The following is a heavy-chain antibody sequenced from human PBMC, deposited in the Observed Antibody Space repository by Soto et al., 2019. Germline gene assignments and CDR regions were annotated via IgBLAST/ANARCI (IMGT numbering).Heavy chain of an antibody. V-gene: IGHV3-7*01. Sequence: EVQLVESGGGQVQPGGSLRLSCAASGFIFSANWMTWVRQAPGKGLEWVANIKPDGSEKYYVDSVKGRFTISRDNANNSLSLQMNSLRVEDTAVYYCASGGNNDFWGQGTLVTVSS. D-gene: IGHD1-26*01. J-gene: IGHJ4*02. CDR3: ASGGNNDF. CDR1: GFIFSANW. CDR2: IKPDGSEK.